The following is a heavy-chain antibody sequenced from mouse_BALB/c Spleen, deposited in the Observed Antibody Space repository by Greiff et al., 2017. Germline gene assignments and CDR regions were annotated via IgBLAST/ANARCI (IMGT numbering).Heavy chain of an antibody. V-gene: IGHV3-6*02. J-gene: IGHJ3*01. CDR1: GYSITSGYY. Sequence: EVQLQQSGPGLVKPSQSLSLTCSVTGYSITSGYYWNWIRQFPGNKLEWMGYISYDGSNNYNPSLKNRISITRDTSKNQFFLKLNSVTTEDTATYYCARAGGYPWFAYWGQGTLVTVSA. CDR3: ARAGGYPWFAY. D-gene: IGHD2-2*01. CDR2: ISYDGSN.